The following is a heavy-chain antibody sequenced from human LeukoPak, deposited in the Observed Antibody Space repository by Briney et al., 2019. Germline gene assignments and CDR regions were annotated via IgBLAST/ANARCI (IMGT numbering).Heavy chain of an antibody. V-gene: IGHV3-48*03. CDR1: GFTFSSYE. CDR3: ARVGTTVTLDY. CDR2: ISSSGSTI. D-gene: IGHD4-17*01. Sequence: GGSLRLSCAASGFTFSSYEMNWVRQAPGKGLEWVSYISSSGSTIYYADSVKGRFTISRDNAKNSLYLQMNSLRAEDTAVYYCARVGTTVTLDYWGQGTLVTVSS. J-gene: IGHJ4*02.